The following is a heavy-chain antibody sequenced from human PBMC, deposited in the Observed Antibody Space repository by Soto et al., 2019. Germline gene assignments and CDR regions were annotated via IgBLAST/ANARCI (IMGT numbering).Heavy chain of an antibody. CDR3: AREGQYYYGPAGHFDY. Sequence: QVQLVESGGGVVQPGRSLRLSCAASGFTFSSYAMHWVRQAPGKGLEWVAVISYDGSNKYYADSVKGRFTISRDNSKNTLYLHMNSLRAEDTAVYYCAREGQYYYGPAGHFDYWGQGTLVTVSS. CDR1: GFTFSSYA. CDR2: ISYDGSNK. D-gene: IGHD3-10*01. V-gene: IGHV3-30-3*01. J-gene: IGHJ4*02.